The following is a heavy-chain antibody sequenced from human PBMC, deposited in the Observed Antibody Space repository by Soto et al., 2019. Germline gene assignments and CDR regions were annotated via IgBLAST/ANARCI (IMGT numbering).Heavy chain of an antibody. J-gene: IGHJ3*02. CDR2: IYYSGST. D-gene: IGHD5-12*01. Sequence: SETLSLTCTVSGGSISSYYWSWIRQPPGKGLEWIGYIYYSGSTNYNPSLKSRVTISVDTSKNQFSLKLSSVTAADTAVYYCVRWKMATYAFDIWGQGTMVTVSS. CDR1: GGSISSYY. V-gene: IGHV4-59*01. CDR3: VRWKMATYAFDI.